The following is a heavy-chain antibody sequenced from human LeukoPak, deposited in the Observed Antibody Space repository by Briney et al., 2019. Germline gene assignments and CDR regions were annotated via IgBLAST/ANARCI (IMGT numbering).Heavy chain of an antibody. J-gene: IGHJ4*02. D-gene: IGHD3-10*01. V-gene: IGHV3-30-3*01. CDR1: GFTFSSYA. Sequence: SGGSLRLSCAASGFTFSSYAMHWVRQAPGKGLEWVAVISYDGSNKYYADSVKGRFTISRDNPKNTLYLQMNSLRAEDTAVYYCARNLYGSGSLDYWGQGTLVTVSS. CDR3: ARNLYGSGSLDY. CDR2: ISYDGSNK.